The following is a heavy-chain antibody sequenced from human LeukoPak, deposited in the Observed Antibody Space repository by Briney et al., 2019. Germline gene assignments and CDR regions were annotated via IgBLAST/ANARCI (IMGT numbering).Heavy chain of an antibody. Sequence: GASVKVSCKASGYTFTGYYMHWVRQAPGQGLEWMGRINPNSGGTNYAQKFQGRVTMTRDTSISTAYMELSRLRSDDTAVYYCARGHSPVAGWFDYWGQGTLVTVSS. V-gene: IGHV1-2*06. CDR2: INPNSGGT. CDR3: ARGHSPVAGWFDY. D-gene: IGHD6-19*01. J-gene: IGHJ4*02. CDR1: GYTFTGYY.